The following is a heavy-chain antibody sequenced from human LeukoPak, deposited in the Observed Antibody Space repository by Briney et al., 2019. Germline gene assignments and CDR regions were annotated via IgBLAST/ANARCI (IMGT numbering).Heavy chain of an antibody. D-gene: IGHD3-10*01. V-gene: IGHV3-21*01. CDR2: ISSSSSYI. CDR1: GFTFSSYS. CDR3: ARLSAAAPGSYDY. J-gene: IGHJ4*02. Sequence: PGGSLRLSCAASGFTFSSYSMNWVRQAPGKGLEWVSSISSSSSYIYYADSVKGRFTISRDNAKNSLYLQMNSLRAEDTAVYYCARLSAAAPGSYDYWGQGTLVTVSS.